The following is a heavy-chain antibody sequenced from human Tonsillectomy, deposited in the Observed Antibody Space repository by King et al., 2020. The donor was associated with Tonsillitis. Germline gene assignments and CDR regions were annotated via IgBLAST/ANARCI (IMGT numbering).Heavy chain of an antibody. J-gene: IGHJ6*03. CDR1: GYTFTTYW. CDR2: ILPGDCDH. Sequence: VQLVQSGTEVKKPGESLKSSWKGSGYTFTTYWIAWVRQLPGKGLDGMVIILPGDCDHRYIPSFQGRVTIIVYKSISTAYLQWSSLKASDTAMYYCARRGSITISKNFYYYMDVWGKGTTVTVSS. D-gene: IGHD3-9*01. V-gene: IGHV5-51*01. CDR3: ARRGSITISKNFYYYMDV.